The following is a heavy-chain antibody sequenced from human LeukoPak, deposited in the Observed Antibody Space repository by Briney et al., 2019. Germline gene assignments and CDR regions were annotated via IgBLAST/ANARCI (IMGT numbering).Heavy chain of an antibody. V-gene: IGHV1-69*13. CDR1: GYTFTSYY. CDR3: ARVEGMVRGVINWFDP. J-gene: IGHJ5*02. Sequence: SVKVSCKASGYTFTSYYMHWVRQAPGQGLEWMGGIIPIFGTANYAQKFQGRVTITADESTSTAYMELSSLRSKDTAVYYCARVEGMVRGVINWFDPWGQGTLVTVSS. D-gene: IGHD3-10*01. CDR2: IIPIFGTA.